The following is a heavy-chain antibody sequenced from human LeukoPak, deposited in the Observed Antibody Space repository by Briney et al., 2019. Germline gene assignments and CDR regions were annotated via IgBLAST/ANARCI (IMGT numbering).Heavy chain of an antibody. CDR3: ARRRGSLLGFGENPHYYYVDV. V-gene: IGHV1-69*13. Sequence: SAKVSCKASGGTFSSYAISWVRQAPGQGLEWMGGIIPIFGTANYAQKFQGRVTITADESTSTAYMELSSLRSEDTAVYYCARRRGSLLGFGENPHYYYVDVWGKGTTVTVSS. CDR1: GGTFSSYA. D-gene: IGHD3-10*01. CDR2: IIPIFGTA. J-gene: IGHJ6*03.